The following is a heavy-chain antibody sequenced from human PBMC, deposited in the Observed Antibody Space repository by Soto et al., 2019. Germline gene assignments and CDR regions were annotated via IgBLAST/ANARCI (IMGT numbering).Heavy chain of an antibody. CDR1: GGTFSSYA. D-gene: IGHD1-26*01. CDR2: IIPIFGTA. V-gene: IGHV1-69*13. J-gene: IGHJ6*01. CDR3: ARAATFYYYGMEV. Sequence: SVKVSCKASGGTFSSYAISWVRQAPGQGLEWMGGIIPIFGTANYAQKFQGRVTIAADESTSTAYMELSSLRSEDTAVYYCARAATFYYYGMEVWGQGTTCSVSS.